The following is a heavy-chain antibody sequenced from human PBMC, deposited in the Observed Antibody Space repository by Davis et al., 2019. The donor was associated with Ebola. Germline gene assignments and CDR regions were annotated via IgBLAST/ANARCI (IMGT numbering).Heavy chain of an antibody. J-gene: IGHJ4*02. V-gene: IGHV1-46*01. CDR2: FNPSVCST. CDR1: GYTFTNYY. Sequence: AASVKVSCKASGYTFTNYYMHWVRQAPVPLLHSFVLFNPSVCSTTYAQKFQGRVTMTRDTSTSTAYMELSSLRYEDTAVFYCARESIYGDSVDFDYWGQGTLVIVSS. D-gene: IGHD4-17*01. CDR3: ARESIYGDSVDFDY.